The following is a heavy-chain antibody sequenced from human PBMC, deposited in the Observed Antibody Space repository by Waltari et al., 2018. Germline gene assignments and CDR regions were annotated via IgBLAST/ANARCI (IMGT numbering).Heavy chain of an antibody. Sequence: QLRLQESGPGLVKPSDTLSLTCTVSGGSISSTNYYWGWIRQPPGKGLEWSGSIYYSGNTYYNPSLKSRVTMSAATSKNQFSLKLSSVTAADTAVYYCARHQDWVVVSATWFDPWGQGTLVTVSS. D-gene: IGHD2-21*02. CDR2: IYYSGNT. CDR1: GGSISSTNYY. V-gene: IGHV4-39*01. CDR3: ARHQDWVVVSATWFDP. J-gene: IGHJ5*02.